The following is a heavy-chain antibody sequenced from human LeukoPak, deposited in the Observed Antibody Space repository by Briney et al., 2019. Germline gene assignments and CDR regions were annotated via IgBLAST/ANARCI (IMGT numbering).Heavy chain of an antibody. CDR1: GGSVSSGSYY. D-gene: IGHD1-26*01. V-gene: IGHV4-61*01. Sequence: SASLSLTCTVSGGSVSSGSYYWSWIRQPPGKGLEWIGYIYYSGSTNYNPSLKSRVTISVDTSKNQFSLKLSSVTAADTAVYYCARVLVGATEGFDYWGQGTLVTVSS. J-gene: IGHJ4*02. CDR2: IYYSGST. CDR3: ARVLVGATEGFDY.